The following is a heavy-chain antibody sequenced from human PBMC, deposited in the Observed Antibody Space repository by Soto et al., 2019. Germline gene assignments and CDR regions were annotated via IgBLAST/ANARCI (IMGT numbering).Heavy chain of an antibody. V-gene: IGHV1-8*01. D-gene: IGHD6-13*01. CDR2: RNHNSGNT. CDR3: ARAYRSSWWRHPRWLDS. CDR1: GYTFTRYD. Sequence: APVKVSCKASGYTFTRYDINCVRQATGQGRQCTGWRNHNSGNTGDAQKYQGSVTMTRNTSIRTACLEPPSLRSEDSAVYYCARAYRSSWWRHPRWLDSWGKGSRATVS. J-gene: IGHJ5*01.